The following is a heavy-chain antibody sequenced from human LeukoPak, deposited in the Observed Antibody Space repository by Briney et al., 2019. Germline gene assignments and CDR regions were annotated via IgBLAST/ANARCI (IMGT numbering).Heavy chain of an antibody. CDR2: ISYDGSNK. D-gene: IGHD3-22*01. J-gene: IGHJ4*02. CDR1: GFTFSSYG. CDR3: AKDSTYYYDCSGYTPDFDY. Sequence: GRSLRLSCAASGFTFSSYGMHWVRQAPGKGLEWVAVISYDGSNKYYADSVKGRFTISRDNSKNTLYLQMNSLRAEDTAVYYCAKDSTYYYDCSGYTPDFDYWGQGTLVTVSS. V-gene: IGHV3-30*18.